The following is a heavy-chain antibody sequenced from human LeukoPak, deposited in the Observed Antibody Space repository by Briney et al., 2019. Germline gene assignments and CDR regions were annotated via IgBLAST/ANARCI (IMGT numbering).Heavy chain of an antibody. CDR1: GYSISSGYY. CDR2: IYHSGST. CDR3: ARDGYGDPL. V-gene: IGHV4-38-2*02. D-gene: IGHD4-17*01. J-gene: IGHJ4*02. Sequence: SEILSLSCTVSGYSISSGYYWGWIRQPPGKGLEWIGSIYHSGSTYYNPSLKSRVTISVDTSKNQFSLKLSSVTAADTAVYYCARDGYGDPLWGQGTLVTVSS.